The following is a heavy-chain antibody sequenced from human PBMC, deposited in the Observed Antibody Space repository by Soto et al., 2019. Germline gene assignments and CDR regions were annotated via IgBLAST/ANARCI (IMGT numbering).Heavy chain of an antibody. CDR2: IYYSGST. V-gene: IGHV4-59*08. D-gene: IGHD3-3*01. Sequence: PSETLSLTCTVSGGSISSYYWSWIRQPPGKGLEWIGYIYYSGSTNYNPSLKSRVTISVDTFKNQFSLKLSSVTAADTAVYYCARYGDDFWSGYYTTDYYYYMDVWGKGTTVTVSS. J-gene: IGHJ6*03. CDR3: ARYGDDFWSGYYTTDYYYYMDV. CDR1: GGSISSYY.